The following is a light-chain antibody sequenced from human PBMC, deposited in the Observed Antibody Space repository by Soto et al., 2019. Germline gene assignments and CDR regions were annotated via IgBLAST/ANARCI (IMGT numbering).Light chain of an antibody. J-gene: IGLJ2*01. Sequence: QSALTQPASVSGSPGQSITISCTGTSSDIGLYNYVSWYQQHPGKAPKLIIYEVSQRPSGVPDRFSGSKSGNTASLTVSGLQLEDEADYYCSSFTGSDNPFGGGTKLTVL. CDR2: EVS. CDR1: SSDIGLYNY. CDR3: SSFTGSDNP. V-gene: IGLV2-8*01.